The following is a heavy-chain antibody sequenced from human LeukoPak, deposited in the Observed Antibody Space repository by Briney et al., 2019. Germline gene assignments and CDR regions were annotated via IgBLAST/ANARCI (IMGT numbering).Heavy chain of an antibody. D-gene: IGHD6-19*01. CDR2: IYYTGRT. CDR1: ARPVSSGGYH. V-gene: IGHV4-31*03. CDR3: ARAVRASGCHDY. Sequence: MASQTLSLPCTVPARPVSSGGYHSRWIRQHPRKGLEWIGYIYYTGRTYYNPSLKSRVTISVDTSKNQFSLKLSSVTAADTAVYYCARAVRASGCHDYWGQGTLVTVSS. J-gene: IGHJ4*02.